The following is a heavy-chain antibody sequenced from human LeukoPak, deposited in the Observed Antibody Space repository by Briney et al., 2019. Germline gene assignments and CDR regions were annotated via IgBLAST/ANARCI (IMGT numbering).Heavy chain of an antibody. V-gene: IGHV3-23*01. CDR3: AKARIAVAGTDCFDY. D-gene: IGHD6-19*01. Sequence: GGSLRLSCAASGFTFSSYAMSWVRQAPGKGLEWVSAISGSGGSTYYADSVKGRFTISRDNAKNSVSLQMNSLRAEDTAEYYCAKARIAVAGTDCFDYWGQGTLVTVSS. J-gene: IGHJ4*02. CDR2: ISGSGGST. CDR1: GFTFSSYA.